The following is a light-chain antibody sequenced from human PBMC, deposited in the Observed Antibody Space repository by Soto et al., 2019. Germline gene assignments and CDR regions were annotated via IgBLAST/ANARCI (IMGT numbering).Light chain of an antibody. J-gene: IGKJ4*01. CDR2: GAS. V-gene: IGKV3-20*01. Sequence: EIVLTQSPGTLSLSPGERATLSCRASQSVSSSYLAWYQQKPGQAPRLLIYGASSRATGIPDRFSGSGSGTDFTLTISRLEPADFAVYYCQKCGSSPLTFGGGTKVEIK. CDR1: QSVSSSY. CDR3: QKCGSSPLT.